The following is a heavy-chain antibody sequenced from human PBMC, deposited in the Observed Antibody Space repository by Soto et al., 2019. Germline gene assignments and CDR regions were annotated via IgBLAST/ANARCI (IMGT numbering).Heavy chain of an antibody. CDR2: INHSGST. J-gene: IGHJ6*02. Sequence: SETLSLTCAVYGGSFRGYHWSWIRQPPGTGLEWIGEINHSGSTNYNPSLKSRVIISLETSKNQFSLILTSVTAADTAVYYCARGLSSSATFYHYYGMDVWGQGTTVTVSS. V-gene: IGHV4-34*01. CDR1: GGSFRGYH. CDR3: ARGLSSSATFYHYYGMDV. D-gene: IGHD6-6*01.